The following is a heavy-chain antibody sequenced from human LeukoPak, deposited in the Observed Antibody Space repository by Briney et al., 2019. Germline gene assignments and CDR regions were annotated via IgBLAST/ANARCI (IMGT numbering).Heavy chain of an antibody. CDR1: GFTFSSYA. CDR3: ARDFVRAYYYDSSDKPPMGY. Sequence: GGTLRLSCAASGFTFSSYAMSWVRQAPGKGLEWVSAISGSGGSTYYADSVKGRFTISRDNAKNSLYLQMNSLRAEDTAVYYCARDFVRAYYYDSSDKPPMGYWGQGTLVTVSS. J-gene: IGHJ4*02. V-gene: IGHV3-23*01. D-gene: IGHD3-22*01. CDR2: ISGSGGST.